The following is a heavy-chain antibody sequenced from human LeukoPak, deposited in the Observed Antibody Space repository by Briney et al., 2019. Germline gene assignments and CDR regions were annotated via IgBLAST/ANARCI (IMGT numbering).Heavy chain of an antibody. CDR1: GFTFNYYA. V-gene: IGHV3-9*01. Sequence: GGSLRLSCAASGFTFNYYAMNWVRQAPGKGLEWVSGISWNSGNKGYADSVKGRFTISRDNAKNSLYLQMNSLRADDTAVYYCVKDSPPRYSGSPPAYWGQGTLVTVSS. J-gene: IGHJ4*02. CDR3: VKDSPPRYSGSPPAY. CDR2: ISWNSGNK. D-gene: IGHD1-26*01.